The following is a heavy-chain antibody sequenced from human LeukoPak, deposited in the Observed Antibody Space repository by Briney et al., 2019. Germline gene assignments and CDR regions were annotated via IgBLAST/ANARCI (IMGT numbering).Heavy chain of an antibody. CDR1: GFTFSSYS. CDR2: ISCSSSYI. CDR3: AREYGDYFDY. D-gene: IGHD4-17*01. J-gene: IGHJ4*02. V-gene: IGHV3-21*01. Sequence: PGGSLRLSCAASGFTFSSYSMNWVRQAPGKGLEWVSSISCSSSYIYYADSVKGRFTISRDNAKNSLYLQMNSLRAEDTAVYYCAREYGDYFDYWGQGTLVTVSS.